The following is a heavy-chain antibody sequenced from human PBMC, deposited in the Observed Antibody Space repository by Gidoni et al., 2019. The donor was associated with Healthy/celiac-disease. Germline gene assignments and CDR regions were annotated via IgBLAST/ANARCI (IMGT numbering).Heavy chain of an antibody. D-gene: IGHD4-17*01. Sequence: QVQLVESGGGVVQPGRSVRLSCAASGFTFSRYGMHWVRQAPGKGLEWVAVISYDGSNKYYADSVKGRFTISRDNSKNTLYLQMNSLIAEDTAVYYCAKDWPHDYGAPGDWFDYWGQGTLVTVSS. J-gene: IGHJ4*02. CDR3: AKDWPHDYGAPGDWFDY. CDR2: ISYDGSNK. V-gene: IGHV3-30*18. CDR1: GFTFSRYG.